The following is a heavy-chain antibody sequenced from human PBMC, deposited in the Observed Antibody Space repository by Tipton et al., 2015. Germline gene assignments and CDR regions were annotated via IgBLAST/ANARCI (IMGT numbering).Heavy chain of an antibody. CDR3: ARFRYYGSESERGYFHGLDV. Sequence: TLSLTCTVSGDSINRYYWSWIRQPPGKGLECIGYIYYTGSTHYNPSLKSRATISVDTSKSQFFLKLSSVTAADTAVYYCARFRYYGSESERGYFHGLDVWGQGTTVTVSS. V-gene: IGHV4-59*01. J-gene: IGHJ6*02. CDR2: IYYTGST. D-gene: IGHD3-10*01. CDR1: GDSINRYY.